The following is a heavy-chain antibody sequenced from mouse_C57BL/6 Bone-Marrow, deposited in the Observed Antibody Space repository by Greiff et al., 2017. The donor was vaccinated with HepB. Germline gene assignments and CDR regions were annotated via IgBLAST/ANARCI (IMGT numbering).Heavy chain of an antibody. Sequence: EVMLVESGGDLVKPGGSLKLSCAASGFTFSSYGMSWVRQTPDKRLEWVATISSGGSYTYYPDSVKGRFTISRDNAKNTLYLQMSSLKSEDTAMYYCALPYHYAMDYWGQGTSVTVSS. D-gene: IGHD6-5*01. CDR1: GFTFSSYG. J-gene: IGHJ4*01. CDR3: ALPYHYAMDY. V-gene: IGHV5-6*01. CDR2: ISSGGSYT.